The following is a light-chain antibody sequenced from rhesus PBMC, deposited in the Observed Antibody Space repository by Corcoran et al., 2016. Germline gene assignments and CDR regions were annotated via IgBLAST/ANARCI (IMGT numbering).Light chain of an antibody. V-gene: IGKV1-74*01. CDR3: QHNYGTPYS. CDR2: KAS. Sequence: DIQMTQSPSSLSASVGDRVTITCRTSENVNNYLNWYQQKPGKAPKLLIYKASTLQSGVPSRFSGSGSGTDYTFTLSRLQSEDIATYYCQHNYGTPYSFGQGTKVEIK. CDR1: ENVNNY. J-gene: IGKJ2*01.